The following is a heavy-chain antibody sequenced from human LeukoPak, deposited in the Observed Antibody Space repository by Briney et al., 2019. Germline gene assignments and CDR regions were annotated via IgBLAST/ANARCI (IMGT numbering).Heavy chain of an antibody. CDR1: GYTFTSYA. J-gene: IGHJ5*02. Sequence: GASVKVSCKASGYTFTSYAISWVRQAPGQGLEWMGGIIPIFGTANYAQKFQGRVMITADESTSTAYMELSSLRSEDTAVYYCASSRGNIVVVPAAIRGWFDPWGQGTLVTVSS. CDR2: IIPIFGTA. CDR3: ASSRGNIVVVPAAIRGWFDP. D-gene: IGHD2-2*02. V-gene: IGHV1-69*13.